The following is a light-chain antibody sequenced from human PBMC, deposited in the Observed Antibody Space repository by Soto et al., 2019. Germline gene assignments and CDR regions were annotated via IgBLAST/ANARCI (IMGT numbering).Light chain of an antibody. CDR3: QQYNNWPRT. CDR2: GAS. J-gene: IGKJ1*01. Sequence: EIVMTQSPATLSESPGERATLSCGASQSVSSNLAWYQQKPGQAPRLFIYGASTRATGIPARFSGSGSGTEFTLTISSLQSEDFAVYYCQQYNNWPRTFGQGTKVEIK. CDR1: QSVSSN. V-gene: IGKV3-15*01.